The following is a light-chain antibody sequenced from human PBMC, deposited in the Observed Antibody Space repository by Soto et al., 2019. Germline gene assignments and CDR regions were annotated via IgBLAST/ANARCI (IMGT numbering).Light chain of an antibody. CDR1: QSISSW. J-gene: IGKJ1*01. CDR3: QQYNSYSSWT. V-gene: IGKV1-5*03. Sequence: DIQMTQSPSTLSASVGDRVTITCRASQSISSWLAWYKKKPGKAPKLLIYKASSLESGVPSRFSGSGSGTEFTLTISSLQPVDFATYYCQQYNSYSSWTFGQVNKVDIK. CDR2: KAS.